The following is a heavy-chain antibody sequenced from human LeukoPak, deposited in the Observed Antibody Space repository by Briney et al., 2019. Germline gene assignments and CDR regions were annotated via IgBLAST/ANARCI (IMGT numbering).Heavy chain of an antibody. J-gene: IGHJ6*03. CDR1: GGSISSYY. Sequence: SETLSLTCTVSGGSISSYYWSWIRQPPGKGLEWIGYIYYSGSTNYNPSLKSRVTISVDTSKNQFSLKLSSVTAADTAVYYCASWVRGGGKYYYYMDVWGKGTTVTISS. CDR2: IYYSGST. CDR3: ASWVRGGGKYYYYMDV. V-gene: IGHV4-59*12. D-gene: IGHD3-10*01.